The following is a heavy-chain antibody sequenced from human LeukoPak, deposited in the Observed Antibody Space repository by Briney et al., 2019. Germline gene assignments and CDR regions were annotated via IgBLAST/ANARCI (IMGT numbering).Heavy chain of an antibody. Sequence: PSETVPQTCLGTGGFLSSSRLYWGWLRQSPGKGLEWLGSIYYSGSTYYNPSLKSRVTISVDTSKNQFSLKLSSVTAADTAVYYCARDNGFGELLFDYWGQGTLVTVSS. D-gene: IGHD3-10*01. CDR1: GGFLSSSRLY. CDR3: ARDNGFGELLFDY. J-gene: IGHJ4*02. CDR2: IYYSGST. V-gene: IGHV4-39*07.